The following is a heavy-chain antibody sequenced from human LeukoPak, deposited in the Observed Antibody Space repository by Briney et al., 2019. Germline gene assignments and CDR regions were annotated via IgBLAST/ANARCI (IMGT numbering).Heavy chain of an antibody. CDR1: GFTFSSYG. J-gene: IGHJ6*04. V-gene: IGHV3-30*19. Sequence: GGSLRLSCAASGFTFSSYGMHWVRQAPGKGLEWVAVISYDGRNQYYADSVKGRFTISRDNSKNTLDLQMNSLRPEDTAVYYCARGTHCNSAICSWDYYYHMDVWGKGTTVTVSS. CDR2: ISYDGRNQ. CDR3: ARGTHCNSAICSWDYYYHMDV. D-gene: IGHD2-2*01.